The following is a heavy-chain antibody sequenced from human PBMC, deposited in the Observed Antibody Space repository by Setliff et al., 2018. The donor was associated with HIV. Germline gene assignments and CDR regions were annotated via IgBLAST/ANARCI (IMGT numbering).Heavy chain of an antibody. Sequence: SETLSLTCTVSGGSISNYYWSWIRQPPGKGLEWIGYIYYSGSTNYNPSLKSRVTISVDTSKNQFSLKLRSVTAADTAVYYRARVDYNFWSGYNFVFDYWGQGTLVTVSS. J-gene: IGHJ4*02. CDR1: GGSISNYY. CDR2: IYYSGST. V-gene: IGHV4-59*01. D-gene: IGHD3-3*01. CDR3: ARVDYNFWSGYNFVFDY.